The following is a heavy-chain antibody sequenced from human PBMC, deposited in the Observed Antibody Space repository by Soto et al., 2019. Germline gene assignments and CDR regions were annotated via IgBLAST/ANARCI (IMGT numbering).Heavy chain of an antibody. CDR2: INHSGST. CDR3: ARDLHERITMIAVVPDAFDI. CDR1: GGSFSGYY. D-gene: IGHD3-22*01. J-gene: IGHJ3*02. V-gene: IGHV4-34*01. Sequence: SETLSLTCAVYGGSFSGYYWSWIRQPPGTGLDWIGEINHSGSTNYNPSLKSRVTISVDTSKNQFSLKLTSVTAADTAVYYCARDLHERITMIAVVPDAFDIWGQGTMVTVSS.